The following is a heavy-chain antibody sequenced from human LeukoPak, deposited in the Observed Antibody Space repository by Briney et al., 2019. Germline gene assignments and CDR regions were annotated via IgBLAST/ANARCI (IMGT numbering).Heavy chain of an antibody. J-gene: IGHJ3*02. D-gene: IGHD2-15*01. Sequence: SVKVSCKASGGTFSSYAISWVRQAPGQGLEWMGGIIPIFGTANYAQKFQGRVTITADESTSTAYMELSSLRSEDTAVYYCARDRGVVVAATPRGYAFDIWGQGIMVTVSS. CDR2: IIPIFGTA. CDR3: ARDRGVVVAATPRGYAFDI. CDR1: GGTFSSYA. V-gene: IGHV1-69*13.